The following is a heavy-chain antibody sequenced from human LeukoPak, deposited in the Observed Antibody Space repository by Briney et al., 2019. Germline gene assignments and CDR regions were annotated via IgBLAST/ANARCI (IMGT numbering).Heavy chain of an antibody. D-gene: IGHD3-22*01. J-gene: IGHJ4*02. Sequence: GGSLRLSCAASEFTFISYAMSWVRQAPGKGLEWVSGISGSGSSTYYADSVKGRFTISRDNSKRTVHLQMSSLRAEDTAMFYCVKGHYDSSGYLDFWGQGTLVTVSS. CDR1: EFTFISYA. CDR2: ISGSGSST. V-gene: IGHV3-23*01. CDR3: VKGHYDSSGYLDF.